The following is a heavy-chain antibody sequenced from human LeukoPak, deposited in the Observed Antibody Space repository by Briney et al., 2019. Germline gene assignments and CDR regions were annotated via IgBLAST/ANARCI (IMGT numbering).Heavy chain of an antibody. CDR1: GFTFRRYW. V-gene: IGHV3-74*01. J-gene: IGHJ4*02. CDR2: INSDGSST. CDR3: VGAYDLRF. Sequence: GGSLRLSCAASGFTFRRYWMHWVRQAPGRGLVWVSRINSDGSSTTYADSVKGRLTISRDNAKNTLYLQMNSRRAEDTAVYYCVGAYDLRFWGQGTLVTVSS. D-gene: IGHD5-12*01.